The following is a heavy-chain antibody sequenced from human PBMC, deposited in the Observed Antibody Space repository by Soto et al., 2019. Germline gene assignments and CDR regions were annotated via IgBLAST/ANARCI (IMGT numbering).Heavy chain of an antibody. D-gene: IGHD1-1*01. CDR1: EGNCRSHG. V-gene: IGHV3-21*01. Sequence: GVLLRLWNGAAEGNCRSHGRNWISQIPGKGLEWVSSISSSSSYIYYADSVKGRFTISRDNAKNSLYLQMNSLRAEDTALYYCARFARPLDDHSDYWGHGTLVTVSP. CDR2: ISSSSSYI. CDR3: ARFARPLDDHSDY. J-gene: IGHJ4*01.